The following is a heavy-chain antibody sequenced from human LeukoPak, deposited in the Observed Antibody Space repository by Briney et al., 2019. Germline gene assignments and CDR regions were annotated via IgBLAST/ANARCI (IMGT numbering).Heavy chain of an antibody. CDR2: INDDGSFR. CDR3: ARVSGPGMNEYYHL. J-gene: IGHJ1*01. D-gene: IGHD3-10*01. V-gene: IGHV3-74*01. Sequence: GSLRLSFAASGITFRGAWMHWVRPAPGKGLVWVSRINDDGSFRRYANSVKGRFTLSRDNAKNTLFLQMDSLRAEDTAVYYCARVSGPGMNEYYHLWGQGTLVTVSS. CDR1: GITFRGAW.